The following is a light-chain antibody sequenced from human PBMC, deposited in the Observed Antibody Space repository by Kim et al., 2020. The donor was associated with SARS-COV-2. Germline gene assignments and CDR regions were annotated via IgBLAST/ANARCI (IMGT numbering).Light chain of an antibody. V-gene: IGLV3-19*01. Sequence: SSELTQDPAVSVALGQTVRITCQGDSLRNYYTSWYQQKPGQAPVLVIYGKNNRPSGFPDRFSGSSSGHTASLTITGAQAEDEADYYCDSRDSSGNWVFGGGTQLTVL. CDR2: GKN. CDR1: SLRNYY. J-gene: IGLJ3*02. CDR3: DSRDSSGNWV.